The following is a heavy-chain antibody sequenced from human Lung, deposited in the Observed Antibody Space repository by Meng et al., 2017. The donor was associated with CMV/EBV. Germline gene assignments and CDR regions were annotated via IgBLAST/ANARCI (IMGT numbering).Heavy chain of an antibody. V-gene: IGHV3-23*01. D-gene: IGHD5-18*01. CDR3: GKGRAVDTHMVRINYYDGVDV. CDR2: ISTSGGST. Sequence: GESLKISCTASGFTFTTYAMSWVRQAPGKGLEWGSGISTSGGSTYYADSVKGRFTISRDNSKNTVYLQMDRLRADDTAVYYCGKGRAVDTHMVRINYYDGVDVWGQGTTVTVSS. CDR1: GFTFTTYA. J-gene: IGHJ6*02.